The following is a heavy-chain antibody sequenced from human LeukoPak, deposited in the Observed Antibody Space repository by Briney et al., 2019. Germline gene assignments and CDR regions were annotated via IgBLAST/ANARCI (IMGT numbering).Heavy chain of an antibody. CDR1: GGSISSSGYY. CDR2: IYYSGST. CDR3: ARVDGSCSGGSCPSGNWFDP. D-gene: IGHD2-15*01. V-gene: IGHV4-39*01. J-gene: IGHJ5*02. Sequence: PSETLSLTCTVSGGSISSSGYYWGWIRRPPGKGLEWIGTIYYSGSTYYNPSLKSRVTISVDTSKNQFSLKLTSVTAADTAVYYCARVDGSCSGGSCPSGNWFDPWGQGTLVTVSS.